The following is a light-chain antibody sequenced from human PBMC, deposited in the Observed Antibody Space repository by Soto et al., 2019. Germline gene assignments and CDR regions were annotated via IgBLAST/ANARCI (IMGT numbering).Light chain of an antibody. CDR1: QSVRSGY. J-gene: IGKJ3*01. CDR3: HQYDNPSLT. V-gene: IGKV3-20*01. Sequence: EVMLTQSPGTLSSSPGERATLSCRASQSVRSGYFAWYQQKPGQAPRLLIVGASSRAPGLPDRFSSGGSGTDFTLTISRLQHDDFAVYYCHQYDNPSLTFGHGTKVDIK. CDR2: GAS.